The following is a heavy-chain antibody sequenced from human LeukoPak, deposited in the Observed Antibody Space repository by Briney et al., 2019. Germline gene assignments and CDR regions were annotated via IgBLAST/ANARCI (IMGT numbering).Heavy chain of an antibody. CDR3: ARRSYYYDSSGYQHYFDH. J-gene: IGHJ4*02. CDR1: GFTVSSNY. CDR2: IYGGGST. V-gene: IGHV3-66*01. Sequence: PGGSLRLSCAASGFTVSSNYMSWVRQAPGKGLEWLSVIYGGGSTYYADSVKVRFTISRDNSKDTLYLQMNSLRAEDTAVYYCARRSYYYDSSGYQHYFDHWGQGTLVTVSS. D-gene: IGHD3-22*01.